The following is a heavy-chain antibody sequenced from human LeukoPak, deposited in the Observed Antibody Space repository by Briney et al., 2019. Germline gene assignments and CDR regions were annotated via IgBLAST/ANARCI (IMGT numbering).Heavy chain of an antibody. V-gene: IGHV1-2*02. CDR1: GYTFTSFG. CDR3: ARGRRIIVGATNAGDFFDY. CDR2: INPNSGGT. Sequence: ASVKVSCKASGYTFTSFGITWVRQAPGQGLEWMGWINPNSGGTKYAQKFQGRVTMTRDTSISTAYVELTSLRSDDTAVYYCARGRRIIVGATNAGDFFDYWGQGPLVTVSS. J-gene: IGHJ4*02. D-gene: IGHD1-26*01.